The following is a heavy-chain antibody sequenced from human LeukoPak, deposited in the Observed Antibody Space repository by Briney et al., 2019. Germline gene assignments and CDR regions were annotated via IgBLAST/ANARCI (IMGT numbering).Heavy chain of an antibody. CDR1: GFTFSSYS. V-gene: IGHV3-21*01. Sequence: PGGSLRLSCAASGFTFSSYSMNWVRQAPGKGLEWVSSISSSSSYIYYADSVKGRFTISRDNAKNSLYLQMNSLRAEDTAVYYCARGPPNYYDSSGYYYGVVLGWGQGTLVTVSS. J-gene: IGHJ4*02. CDR2: ISSSSSYI. CDR3: ARGPPNYYDSSGYYYGVVLG. D-gene: IGHD3-22*01.